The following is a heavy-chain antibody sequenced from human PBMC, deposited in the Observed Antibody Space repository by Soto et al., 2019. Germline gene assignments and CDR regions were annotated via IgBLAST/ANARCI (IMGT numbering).Heavy chain of an antibody. CDR3: ARGTTTSAFSVMDV. J-gene: IGHJ6*02. CDR1: GFTFSYHA. V-gene: IGHV3-30-3*01. D-gene: IGHD1-1*01. CDR2: ISYDGDNK. Sequence: QVQLVESEGGEVQPGRSLRLSCAASGFTFSYHALNWVRQAPGKGLEWVAVISYDGDNKYIAEAVKGRLTISRDNPKNTVSLQMNSLRTEDTAMYLCARGTTTSAFSVMDVWGQGTTVTVSS.